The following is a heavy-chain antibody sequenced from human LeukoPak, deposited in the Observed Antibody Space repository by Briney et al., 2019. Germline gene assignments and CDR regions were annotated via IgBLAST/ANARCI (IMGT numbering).Heavy chain of an antibody. J-gene: IGHJ6*02. V-gene: IGHV3-11*06. Sequence: PGGSLRLSCAASGFTFSDYYMSWIRQAPGKGLEWVSYISSSSSYIYYADSVKGRFTISRDNAKNSLYLQMNSLRAEDTAVYYCARDCRQLVLYYYYYGMDVWGQGTTVTVSS. CDR3: ARDCRQLVLYYYYYGMDV. CDR1: GFTFSDYY. CDR2: ISSSSSYI. D-gene: IGHD6-13*01.